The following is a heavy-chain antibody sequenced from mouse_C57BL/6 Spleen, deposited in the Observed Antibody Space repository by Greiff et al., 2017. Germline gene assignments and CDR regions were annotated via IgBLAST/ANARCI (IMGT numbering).Heavy chain of an antibody. V-gene: IGHV5-17*01. CDR1: GFTFSDYG. Sequence: DVKLVESGGGLVKPGGSLKLSCAASGFTFSDYGMHWVRQAPEKGLEWVAYISSGSSTIYYADTVKGRFTISRDNAKNTLFLQMTSLRSEDTAMYYCARSLSVGYFDVWGTGTTVTVSS. CDR2: ISSGSSTI. CDR3: ARSLSVGYFDV. D-gene: IGHD6-5*01. J-gene: IGHJ1*03.